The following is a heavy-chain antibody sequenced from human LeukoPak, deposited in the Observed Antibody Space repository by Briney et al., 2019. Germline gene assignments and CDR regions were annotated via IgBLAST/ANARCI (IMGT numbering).Heavy chain of an antibody. J-gene: IGHJ5*02. D-gene: IGHD2-8*01. V-gene: IGHV3-74*01. CDR2: INREGPNP. Sequence: GGSLRLSCAASGFTLSSDWMAWVRQPPGKGLVCVSRINREGPNPIHADSVKGRFTISRDNAKNTLYLQMNSLIPEDTAVYYCVRDLGHCVNGVCGAWGQGTRVTVSS. CDR1: GFTLSSDW. CDR3: VRDLGHCVNGVCGA.